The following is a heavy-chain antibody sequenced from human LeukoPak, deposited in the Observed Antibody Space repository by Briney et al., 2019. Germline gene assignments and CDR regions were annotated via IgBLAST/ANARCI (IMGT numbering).Heavy chain of an antibody. D-gene: IGHD2-8*02. CDR1: GFTFRSYG. Sequence: GGSLRLSCAASGFTFRSYGMHWVRQAPGKGLEWVAFIRYDGNNKYYADSVKGRFTISRDNSKNTVYLQMNSLRAEDTAVYYCAKDPIWWNYFDYWGQGTLVTVSS. V-gene: IGHV3-30*02. CDR3: AKDPIWWNYFDY. J-gene: IGHJ4*02. CDR2: IRYDGNNK.